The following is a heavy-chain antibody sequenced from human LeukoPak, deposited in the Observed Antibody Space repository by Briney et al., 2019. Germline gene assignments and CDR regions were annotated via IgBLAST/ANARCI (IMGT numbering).Heavy chain of an antibody. CDR3: ARADITYSVDY. D-gene: IGHD3-16*01. J-gene: IGHJ4*02. V-gene: IGHV4-4*09. CDR2: IYTSGST. Sequence: SETLSLTCTVSGGSISSYYWSWIRQPPGKGLERIGYIYTSGSTNYNPSLKSRVTISVDTSKNQFSLKLSSVTAADTAVYYCARADITYSVDYWGQGTLVTVSS. CDR1: GGSISSYY.